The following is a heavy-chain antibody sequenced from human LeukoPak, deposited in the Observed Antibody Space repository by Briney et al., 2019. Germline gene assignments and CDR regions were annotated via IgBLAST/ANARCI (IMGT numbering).Heavy chain of an antibody. D-gene: IGHD3-3*01. J-gene: IGHJ4*02. CDR3: ASIVTYYDFWSGRNNFDY. Sequence: PSETLSLTCTVSGGSISNYYWSWIRQPPGKGLEWIGYAHYSGSTNYNPSLESRVTISVDTSKNQFSLKLSSVTAADTAVYYCASIVTYYDFWSGRNNFDYWGQGTLVTVSS. CDR2: AHYSGST. V-gene: IGHV4-59*12. CDR1: GGSISNYY.